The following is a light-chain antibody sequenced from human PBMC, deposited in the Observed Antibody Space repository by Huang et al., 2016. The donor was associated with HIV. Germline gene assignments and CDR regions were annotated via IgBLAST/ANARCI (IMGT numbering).Light chain of an antibody. V-gene: IGKV3-11*01. Sequence: EIVLTQSPATLSLSPGERATLSCRASQSVGSYLAWYQHKPGLAPMLLIYDASSRATSIPPRFSGSGSGTDFTLTINSLEPDDFAVYYCQQRSDWPLTFGGGTKVEI. CDR1: QSVGSY. J-gene: IGKJ4*01. CDR3: QQRSDWPLT. CDR2: DAS.